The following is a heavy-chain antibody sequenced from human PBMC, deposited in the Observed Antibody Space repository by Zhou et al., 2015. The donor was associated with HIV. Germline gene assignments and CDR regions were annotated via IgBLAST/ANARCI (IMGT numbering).Heavy chain of an antibody. CDR3: ARERRRGQTTRGPFDP. V-gene: IGHV1-46*01. D-gene: IGHD4-17*01. CDR2: INPSGGST. CDR1: GYTFTSYY. Sequence: QVQLVQSGAEEKKPGASVKVSCKASGYTFTSYYMHWVRQAPGQGLEWMGIINPSGGSTSYAQKFQGRVTMTRDTSTSTVYMELSSLRSEDTAVYYCARERRRGQTTRGPFDPWGQGTLVTVSS. J-gene: IGHJ5*02.